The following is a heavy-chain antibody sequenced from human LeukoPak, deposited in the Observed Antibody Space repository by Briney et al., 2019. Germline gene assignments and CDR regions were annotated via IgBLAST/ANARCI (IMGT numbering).Heavy chain of an antibody. CDR1: GYTFTGYF. Sequence: ASVTVSCKASGYTFTGYFIHWVRQAPGQGLEWMGWINPNTGGTIHAQNFQGRVTMTRDTSISTVYMDLTRLTSDDTAVYYCARPSLGTGATPSNYWGQGTLVTVSS. J-gene: IGHJ4*02. D-gene: IGHD2-8*02. CDR3: ARPSLGTGATPSNY. CDR2: INPNTGGT. V-gene: IGHV1-2*02.